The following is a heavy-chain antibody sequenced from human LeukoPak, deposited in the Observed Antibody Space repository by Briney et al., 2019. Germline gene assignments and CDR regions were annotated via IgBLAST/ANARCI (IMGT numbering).Heavy chain of an antibody. J-gene: IGHJ2*01. D-gene: IGHD3-10*01. CDR1: GDTFSIYG. V-gene: IGHV1-18*01. CDR2: ISAYNGNT. Sequence: GASVKVSCKAVGDTFSIYGISWVRQAPGQGLEWMGWISAYNGNTNYAQKLQGRVTMTTDTSTSTAYMELRSLRSDDTAVYYCARDLFYYGSGRSWYFDLWGRGTLVTVSS. CDR3: ARDLFYYGSGRSWYFDL.